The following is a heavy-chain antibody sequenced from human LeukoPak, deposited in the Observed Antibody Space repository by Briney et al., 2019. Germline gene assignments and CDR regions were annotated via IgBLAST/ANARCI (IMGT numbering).Heavy chain of an antibody. Sequence: ASVKVSCKPSGYTFTGYYMHWVRQAPGQGLEWMGWISPNTGATMYAQKFQGRVTLTRDTSIDTGYMELSSLRPDDTAVYYCARDRVGSGWPRPYYFEFWGKGSLVSVSS. CDR3: ARDRVGSGWPRPYYFEF. D-gene: IGHD6-19*01. J-gene: IGHJ4*02. CDR1: GYTFTGYY. CDR2: ISPNTGAT. V-gene: IGHV1-2*02.